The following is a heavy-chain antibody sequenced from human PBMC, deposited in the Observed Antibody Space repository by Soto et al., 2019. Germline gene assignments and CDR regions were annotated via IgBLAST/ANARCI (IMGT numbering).Heavy chain of an antibody. J-gene: IGHJ3*02. CDR1: GGSISTYC. D-gene: IGHD1-26*01. Sequence: SETLSLTCTVSGGSISTYCWTWVRQPPGKRLEWIGCIDYSGSTSYNPSLKSRLTISIDTSKNQFSLNLKSVTAADTAVYYCARARRSSGRMDAADIWGQGTMVTVSS. V-gene: IGHV4-59*01. CDR2: IDYSGST. CDR3: ARARRSSGRMDAADI.